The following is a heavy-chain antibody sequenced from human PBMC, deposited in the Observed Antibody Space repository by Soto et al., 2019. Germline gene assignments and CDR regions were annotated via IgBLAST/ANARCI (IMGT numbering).Heavy chain of an antibody. J-gene: IGHJ4*02. D-gene: IGHD1-26*01. Sequence: EVQLVESGGGLVQPGRSLRLSCAASGFTFDDYAMHWVRQAPGKGLEWVSGISWNSGSIGYADSVKGRFTISRDNAKNSLYLQMNSLRAEDTALYYCVKDIGGRGTYYFDYWGQGTLVTVSS. V-gene: IGHV3-9*01. CDR2: ISWNSGSI. CDR1: GFTFDDYA. CDR3: VKDIGGRGTYYFDY.